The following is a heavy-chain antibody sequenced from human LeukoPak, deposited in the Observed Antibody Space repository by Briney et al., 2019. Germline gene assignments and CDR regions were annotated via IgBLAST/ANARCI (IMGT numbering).Heavy chain of an antibody. CDR1: GYTFTSYG. CDR3: ARGYCSGGSCYSGPINWFDP. D-gene: IGHD2-15*01. CDR2: ISAYYGNT. J-gene: IGHJ5*02. Sequence: GASVKVSCKASGYTFTSYGISWVRQAPGQGLEWMGWISAYYGNTNYAQKLQGRVTMTTDTSTSTAYMELRSLRSDDTAVYYCARGYCSGGSCYSGPINWFDPWGQGTLVTVSS. V-gene: IGHV1-18*01.